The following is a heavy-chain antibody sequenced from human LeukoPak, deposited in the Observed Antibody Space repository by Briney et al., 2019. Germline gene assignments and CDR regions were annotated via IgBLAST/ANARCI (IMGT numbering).Heavy chain of an antibody. D-gene: IGHD3-10*01. Sequence: GASVTVSCKPSGYTFTSYGISWVREAPGQGLEWMGWISAYNGNTNYAQKLQGRVTMTTDTATSTAYMELRSLRSDDTAVYYCARDLAPFYGSGSPHTEFDYWGQGTLVTVSS. CDR1: GYTFTSYG. J-gene: IGHJ4*02. CDR3: ARDLAPFYGSGSPHTEFDY. V-gene: IGHV1-18*01. CDR2: ISAYNGNT.